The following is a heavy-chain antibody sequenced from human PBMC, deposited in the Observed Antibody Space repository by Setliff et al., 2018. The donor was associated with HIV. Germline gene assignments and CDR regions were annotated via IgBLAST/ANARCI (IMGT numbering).Heavy chain of an antibody. CDR2: IDPSDSYT. Sequence: GESLKISCKGSGNSFSNHWISWVRQVPGQGLEWMGNIDPSDSYTHYSPSFQAHVTISADKSIRTVYLLWSSLKASDTAIYYCARHEDWGPLDFWGQGTLVTVSS. J-gene: IGHJ4*02. D-gene: IGHD7-27*01. V-gene: IGHV5-10-1*01. CDR1: GNSFSNHW. CDR3: ARHEDWGPLDF.